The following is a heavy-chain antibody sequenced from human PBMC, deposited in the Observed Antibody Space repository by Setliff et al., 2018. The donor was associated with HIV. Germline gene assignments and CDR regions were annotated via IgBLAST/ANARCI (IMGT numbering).Heavy chain of an antibody. CDR1: GYKFTGYW. D-gene: IGHD2-21*01. CDR2: IDPSDSYV. V-gene: IGHV5-10-1*01. J-gene: IGHJ4*02. CDR3: AIHKSGAYSLDS. Sequence: GESLKPSCQASGYKFTGYWINWVRQMPGKGLDWMGRIDPSDSYVDYIPSFQGNVTISLDKSVSSAPLQWSSLKASDTALYYCAIHKSGAYSLDSWGQGTLVTVSS.